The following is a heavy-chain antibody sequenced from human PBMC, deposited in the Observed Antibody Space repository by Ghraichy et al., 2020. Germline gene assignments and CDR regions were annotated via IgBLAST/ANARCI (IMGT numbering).Heavy chain of an antibody. D-gene: IGHD6-19*01. CDR1: GFTFSSYS. Sequence: GGSLRLSCAASGFTFSSYSMNWVRQAPGKGLEWVSSISSSSSSIDYADSVKGRFTISRDNAENSLYLQMLSLRAEDTAVYYCARRISGRNDYWGQGILVIVSS. V-gene: IGHV3-21*01. CDR2: ISSSSSSI. CDR3: ARRISGRNDY. J-gene: IGHJ4*02.